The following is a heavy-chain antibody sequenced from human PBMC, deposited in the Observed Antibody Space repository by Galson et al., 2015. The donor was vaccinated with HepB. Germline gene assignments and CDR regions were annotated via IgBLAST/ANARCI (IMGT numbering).Heavy chain of an antibody. V-gene: IGHV5-51*01. CDR2: IYPGDSDT. D-gene: IGHD3-10*01. CDR3: ARYVPIWFGDDDAFDI. J-gene: IGHJ3*02. CDR1: GYSFTSYW. Sequence: QSGAEVKKPGESLKISCKGSGYSFTSYWIGWVRQMPGKGLEWMGIIYPGDSDTRYSPSFQGQVTISADKSISTAYLQWSSLKASDTAMYYCARYVPIWFGDDDAFDIWGQGTMVTVSS.